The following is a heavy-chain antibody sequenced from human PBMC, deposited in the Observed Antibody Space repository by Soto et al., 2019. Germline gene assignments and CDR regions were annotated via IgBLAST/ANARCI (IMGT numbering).Heavy chain of an antibody. CDR2: INPNSGGT. CDR3: AKSVSLFRLSLGSFDY. J-gene: IGHJ4*02. CDR1: GFTFTGHY. V-gene: IGHV1-2*02. Sequence: GASVKVSCKASGFTFTGHYIHWVRQAPGQGLEWMGWINPNSGGTSYAQKFQRRLTMTTDTSITTAYMELSRLSSDDTAFYYCAKSVSLFRLSLGSFDYWGQGTLVTVSS. D-gene: IGHD2-8*01.